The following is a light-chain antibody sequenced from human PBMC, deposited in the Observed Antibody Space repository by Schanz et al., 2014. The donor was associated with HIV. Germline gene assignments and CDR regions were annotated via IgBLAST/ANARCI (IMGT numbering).Light chain of an antibody. CDR2: LNSDGSH. J-gene: IGLJ2*01. CDR1: SGHSSYA. V-gene: IGLV4-69*01. CDR3: QTWDSNTRV. Sequence: QPVLTQSPSASASLGASVKLTCTLSSGHSSYAIAWHQQQPEKGPRFLMNLNSDGSHNKGDGIPDRFSGTSSGAERYLTISSLQSEDEADYYCQTWDSNTRVFGGGTKLTVL.